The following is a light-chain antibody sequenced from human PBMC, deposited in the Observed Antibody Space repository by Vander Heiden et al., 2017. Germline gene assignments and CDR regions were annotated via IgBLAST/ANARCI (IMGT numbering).Light chain of an antibody. CDR2: SNN. CDR1: SSNIGSNP. CDR3: AAWDDSRNGVV. V-gene: IGLV1-44*01. J-gene: IGLJ2*01. Sequence: QSVLTQPPSASGTPGQRVTISCSGSSSNIGSNPVNWYQQLPGTAPKPLIYSNNKRTSGVPDRFSGSKSGTSASLAISGLQAEEEADYYCAAWDDSRNGVVFGGGTKLTVL.